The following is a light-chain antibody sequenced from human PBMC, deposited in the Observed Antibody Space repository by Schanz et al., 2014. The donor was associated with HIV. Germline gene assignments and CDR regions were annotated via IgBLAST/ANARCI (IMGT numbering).Light chain of an antibody. CDR1: SSNIATNA. V-gene: IGLV1-44*01. CDR2: ATY. J-gene: IGLJ3*02. Sequence: QSVLTQPPSASGTPGQRVTMSCSASSSNIATNAVNWYQQLPGTAPKLLIYATYNRPSGVPDRFSGSSSGTSASLAISGLQSEDEAEYYCAAWDDSLNGWVFGGGTKLTVL. CDR3: AAWDDSLNGWV.